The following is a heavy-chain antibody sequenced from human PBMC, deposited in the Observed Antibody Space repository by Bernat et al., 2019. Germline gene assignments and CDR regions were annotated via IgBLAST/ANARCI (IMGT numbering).Heavy chain of an antibody. CDR3: TGGEDGDYLTYYFDY. D-gene: IGHD4-17*01. Sequence: EVQLVESGGGLVQPGRSLRLSCTASGFTFGDYAMSWVRQAPGKGLEWVGFIRSKAYGGTTEYAASVKGRFTISRDDSKSIAYLQMNSLKTEDTAVYYCTGGEDGDYLTYYFDYWGQGTLVTVSS. J-gene: IGHJ4*02. CDR2: IRSKAYGGTT. V-gene: IGHV3-49*04. CDR1: GFTFGDYA.